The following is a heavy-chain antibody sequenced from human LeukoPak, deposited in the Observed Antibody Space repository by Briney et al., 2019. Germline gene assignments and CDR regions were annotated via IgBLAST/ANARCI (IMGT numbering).Heavy chain of an antibody. Sequence: GGSLRLSCAASGFTFDDYAMHWVRQSPGKGLEWVSGISWNSGSIDYADSVKGRFTISRDNAKNSLYLQMNSLRAEDTALYYCAKQDSGTYYNVDYFDYWGQGTLVTVSS. V-gene: IGHV3-9*01. D-gene: IGHD3-10*01. CDR2: ISWNSGSI. J-gene: IGHJ4*02. CDR3: AKQDSGTYYNVDYFDY. CDR1: GFTFDDYA.